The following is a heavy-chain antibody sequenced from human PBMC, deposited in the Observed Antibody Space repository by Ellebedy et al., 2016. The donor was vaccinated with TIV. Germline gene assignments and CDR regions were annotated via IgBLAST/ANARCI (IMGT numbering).Heavy chain of an antibody. CDR1: GFTFSSYG. CDR3: AKEHGDREYYYYGMDV. Sequence: PGGSLRLSCAASGFTFSSYGMHWVRQAPGKGLEWVAVISYDGSNKYYADSVTGRFTISRDNSKNTLYLQMNSLRAEDTAVYYCAKEHGDREYYYYGMDVWGQGTTVTVSS. J-gene: IGHJ6*02. CDR2: ISYDGSNK. V-gene: IGHV3-30*18. D-gene: IGHD4-17*01.